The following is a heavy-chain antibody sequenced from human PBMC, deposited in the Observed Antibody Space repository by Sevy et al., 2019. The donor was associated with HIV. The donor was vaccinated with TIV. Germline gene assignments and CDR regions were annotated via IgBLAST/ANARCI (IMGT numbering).Heavy chain of an antibody. CDR3: ARGAGWAIDY. D-gene: IGHD6-19*01. CDR2: IKEDGSET. CDR1: GFSLSVHW. V-gene: IGHV3-7*01. J-gene: IGHJ4*02. Sequence: GGSLRLSCSASGFSLSVHWMNWVRQAPGMGLEWVAIIKEDGSETFYVDSVNGRFSISRDNAKNSVYLQMNSLRVEDTAVYYCARGAGWAIDYWGQGTLVTVSS.